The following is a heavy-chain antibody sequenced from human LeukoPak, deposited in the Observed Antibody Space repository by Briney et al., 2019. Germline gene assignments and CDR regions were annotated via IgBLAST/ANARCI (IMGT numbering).Heavy chain of an antibody. CDR1: GYGFNSYG. Sequence: GASVNVSCKPSGYGFNSYGISWVRQAPGQGLEWLGWTSAYNGITTYAQSLQGRVTITTDTFTTTVFMELRSLTSDDTAVYFCARVHGDYPAGMDVWGKGTTVIVS. V-gene: IGHV1-18*01. D-gene: IGHD4-17*01. CDR3: ARVHGDYPAGMDV. J-gene: IGHJ6*03. CDR2: TSAYNGIT.